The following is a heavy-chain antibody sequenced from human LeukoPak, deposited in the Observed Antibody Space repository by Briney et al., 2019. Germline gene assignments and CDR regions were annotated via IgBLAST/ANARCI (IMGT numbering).Heavy chain of an antibody. Sequence: SETLSLTCTVSGGSTSSYYWSWIRQPAGKGLEWIGRIYTSGSTNYNPSLKSRVTMSVDTSKNQFSLKLSSVTAADTAAYYCARVQTLNYYYGMDVWGQGTTVTVSS. J-gene: IGHJ6*02. CDR2: IYTSGST. CDR3: ARVQTLNYYYGMDV. V-gene: IGHV4-4*07. CDR1: GGSTSSYY. D-gene: IGHD4-11*01.